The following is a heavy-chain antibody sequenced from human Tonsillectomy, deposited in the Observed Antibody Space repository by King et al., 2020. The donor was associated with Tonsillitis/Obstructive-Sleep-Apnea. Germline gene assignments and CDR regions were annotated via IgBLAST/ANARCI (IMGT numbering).Heavy chain of an antibody. Sequence: YTMSWVRQAPGKGLEWISYMCFSGAIYSADSVKGGFTISRDNAKNSLYLQMNSLRDEDTAVYYCARDYDWGFDYWGRGTLVTVA. J-gene: IGHJ4*02. D-gene: IGHD3-9*01. V-gene: IGHV3-48*02. CDR1: YT. CDR2: MCFSGAI. CDR3: ARDYDWGFDY.